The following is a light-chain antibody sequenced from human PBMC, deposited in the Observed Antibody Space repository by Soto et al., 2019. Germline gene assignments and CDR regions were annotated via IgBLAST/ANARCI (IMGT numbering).Light chain of an antibody. J-gene: IGKJ4*01. V-gene: IGKV1-39*01. CDR2: AAS. Sequence: DIQMTQSPSSLSSSVVDRVTIACGASQSISNYLNWYQLKPGKAPKLLIYAASTLQSGVPSRFSGSGSGTDFTLSINSLQPEDFATYYCQQSYSLPRTFGGGTKVDIK. CDR1: QSISNY. CDR3: QQSYSLPRT.